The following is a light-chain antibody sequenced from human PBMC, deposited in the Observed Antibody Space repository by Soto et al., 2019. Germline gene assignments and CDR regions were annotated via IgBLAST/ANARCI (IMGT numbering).Light chain of an antibody. CDR3: QQSFSTPLT. V-gene: IGKV1-39*01. Sequence: IQMTQSPSSLSASVGDRVTITCRSSQTISSSLNWYQQKPGKAPKLLIYGASILHGRVPSRFRGSGSGTDFTLTISSLQPEDFAIYYCQQSFSTPLTFGGGTRVEIK. CDR1: QTISSS. J-gene: IGKJ4*01. CDR2: GAS.